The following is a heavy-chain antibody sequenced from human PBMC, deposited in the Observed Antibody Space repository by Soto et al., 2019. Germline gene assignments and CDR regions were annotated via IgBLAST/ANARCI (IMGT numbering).Heavy chain of an antibody. V-gene: IGHV4-34*01. CDR1: GGSVNSGNYY. J-gene: IGHJ3*02. CDR2: MSHSGGT. Sequence: QVQLQQWGAGLLKPSETLSLTCAVYGGSVNSGNYYWSWIRQPPGKGLEGIGEMSHSGGTHFNPSPKSRVTISVDTSKNQFSLKMSSVTAADTALYYCARVERGTATTVVDAFDIWGPGTLVTVSS. CDR3: ARVERGTATTVVDAFDI. D-gene: IGHD1-1*01.